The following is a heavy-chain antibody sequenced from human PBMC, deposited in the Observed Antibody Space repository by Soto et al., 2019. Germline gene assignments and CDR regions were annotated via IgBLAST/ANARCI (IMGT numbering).Heavy chain of an antibody. CDR3: ERRPHLADNVELDY. V-gene: IGHV1-18*01. J-gene: IGHJ4*02. D-gene: IGHD6-19*01. CDR1: GYTFTNYG. Sequence: QVQLVQSGAEVKKPGASVTVSCKASGYTFTNYGINWVRQAPGQGLEWMGWISAYSGHTNYAQKLQDRVTMTTDTSTSTAYMELRSLRSDDTAVYYCERRPHLADNVELDYWGQGTLVTVSS. CDR2: ISAYSGHT.